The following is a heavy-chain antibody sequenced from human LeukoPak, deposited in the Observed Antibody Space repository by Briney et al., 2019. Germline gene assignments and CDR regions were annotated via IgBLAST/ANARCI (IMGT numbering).Heavy chain of an antibody. CDR3: ARESCVDKLPLF. D-gene: IGHD5-24*01. V-gene: IGHV4-39*07. J-gene: IGHJ4*02. Sequence: SETLSLTCTVSGGFISSSDLYWGWIRQPPGRGLEWIGCIYYRMSTCYNPSLKSRVTISVDKSKIHVSLKLSSVTAADTAVYDCARESCVDKLPLFGGQGTLVSVSS. CDR1: GGFISSSDLY. CDR2: IYYRMST.